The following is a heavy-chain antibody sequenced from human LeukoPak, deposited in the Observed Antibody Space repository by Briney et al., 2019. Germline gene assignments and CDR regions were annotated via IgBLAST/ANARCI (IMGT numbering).Heavy chain of an antibody. CDR2: ISGRGGST. J-gene: IGHJ4*02. D-gene: IGHD6-6*01. V-gene: IGHV3-23*01. CDR1: GFTFRNYT. Sequence: PGGSLRLSCAASGFTFRNYTMSWVRQAPGKGLEWVPTISGRGGSTYYADSVKGRFTISRDNSKNTLYLQMNSLRDEDTAVYYCASGRGIENSSPLDYWGQGTLVTVSS. CDR3: ASGRGIENSSPLDY.